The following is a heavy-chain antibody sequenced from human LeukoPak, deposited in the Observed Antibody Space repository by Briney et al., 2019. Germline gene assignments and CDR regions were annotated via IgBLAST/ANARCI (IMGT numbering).Heavy chain of an antibody. Sequence: GESLKISFQGSGYGSTDYWIAWVRQMPGKGLEWMGIVFPGDSHTRSSPSFQCHVSISADKSIHTAYLPCTPLSASDPAMYSGARLMLGNGYPYYYYYGIDVWGQGTTITVSS. CDR1: GYGSTDYW. CDR3: ARLMLGNGYPYYYYYGIDV. V-gene: IGHV5-51*01. CDR2: VFPGDSHT. D-gene: IGHD5-18*01. J-gene: IGHJ6*02.